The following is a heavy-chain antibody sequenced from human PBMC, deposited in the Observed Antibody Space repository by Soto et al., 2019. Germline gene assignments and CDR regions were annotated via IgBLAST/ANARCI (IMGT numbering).Heavy chain of an antibody. V-gene: IGHV4-31*11. Sequence: SETLSLTCVVSGAYFSGSDSHWVWIRKPPGQGLEWVGYIAYSGDTYNNPSLRRRVTISADRSENKFSLTLKSVTAADTAVYFCARDFERSAIGPWGQGTSVTVSS. J-gene: IGHJ5*02. CDR3: ARDFERSAIGP. CDR2: IAYSGDT. D-gene: IGHD3-9*01. CDR1: GAYFSGSDSH.